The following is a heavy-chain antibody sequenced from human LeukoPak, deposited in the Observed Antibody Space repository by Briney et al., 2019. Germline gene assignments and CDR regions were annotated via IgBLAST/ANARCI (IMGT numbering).Heavy chain of an antibody. Sequence: GASVTVSCTASGYTFTSYAMNWVRQAPGQGLEWMGWINTNTGNPTYAQGFTGRFVFSLDTSVSTAYLQISSLKAEDTAVYYCARGRYCTNGVCYLRKDVGFDYWGQGTLVTVSS. CDR1: GYTFTSYA. J-gene: IGHJ4*02. CDR3: ARGRYCTNGVCYLRKDVGFDY. V-gene: IGHV7-4-1*02. CDR2: INTNTGNP. D-gene: IGHD2-8*01.